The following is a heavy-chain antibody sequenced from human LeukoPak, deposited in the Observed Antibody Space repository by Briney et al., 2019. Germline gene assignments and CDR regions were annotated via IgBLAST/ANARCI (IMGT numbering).Heavy chain of an antibody. J-gene: IGHJ3*02. CDR2: ISAYNGNT. Sequence: ASLKVPCKASGYTFTSYGISWVRQAPGQGLERMGWISAYNGNTIYAQKLQGRVTMTTDTSTSTAYMELRSLRSDDTAVYYCARGQYVLLWFGDDMGAFDIWGQGTMVTVSS. CDR1: GYTFTSYG. V-gene: IGHV1-18*01. D-gene: IGHD3-10*01. CDR3: ARGQYVLLWFGDDMGAFDI.